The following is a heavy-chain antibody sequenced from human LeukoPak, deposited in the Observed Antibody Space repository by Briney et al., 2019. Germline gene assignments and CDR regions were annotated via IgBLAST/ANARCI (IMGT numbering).Heavy chain of an antibody. Sequence: GVSLRLSCAASGFTFNSYAMTWVRQAPGKGLEWVSSITGGGDTTYYADSVRGRFTISRDNSKNTLSLQINSLRAEDTAVYYCAKERSEVAVAATNYWGQGTLVTVSS. J-gene: IGHJ4*02. V-gene: IGHV3-23*01. CDR3: AKERSEVAVAATNY. CDR1: GFTFNSYA. D-gene: IGHD2-15*01. CDR2: ITGGGDTT.